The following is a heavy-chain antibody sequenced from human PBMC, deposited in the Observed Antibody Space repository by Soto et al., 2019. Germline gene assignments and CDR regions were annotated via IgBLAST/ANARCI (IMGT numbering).Heavy chain of an antibody. Sequence: GGSLRLSCAASGFSFRSYCMNWVRQAPGKGLECISSMPRSGNNIYYADSVKGRFTMSRDDAKNSLYLQMCSLRDEDTAVYYCASDSDPVTPDYSDYWGQGTLVTVSS. CDR3: ASDSDPVTPDYSDY. D-gene: IGHD4-17*01. V-gene: IGHV3-48*02. J-gene: IGHJ4*02. CDR2: MPRSGNNI. CDR1: GFSFRSYC.